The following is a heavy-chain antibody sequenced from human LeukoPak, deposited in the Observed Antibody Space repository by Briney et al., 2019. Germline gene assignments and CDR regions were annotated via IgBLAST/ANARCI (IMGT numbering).Heavy chain of an antibody. CDR3: ARDCVIVGAPCYDY. Sequence: GGSLRLSCAASGFTFSNYWISCVRQAPGKGLEWVANIGRDGSEKYYVDSVKGRFTISRDNAKTSLYLQINSLRAEDTAVYYCARDCVIVGAPCYDYWGQGTLVTVSS. J-gene: IGHJ4*02. CDR2: IGRDGSEK. D-gene: IGHD1-26*01. V-gene: IGHV3-7*04. CDR1: GFTFSNYW.